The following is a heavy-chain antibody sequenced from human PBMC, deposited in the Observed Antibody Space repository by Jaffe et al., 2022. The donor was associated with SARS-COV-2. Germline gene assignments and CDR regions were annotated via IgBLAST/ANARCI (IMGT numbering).Heavy chain of an antibody. V-gene: IGHV3-30*04. CDR1: GFTFSSYA. D-gene: IGHD3-10*01. Sequence: QVQLVESGGGVVQPGRSLRLSCAASGFTFSSYAMHWVRQAPGKGLEWVAVISYDGSNKYYADSVKGRFTISRDNSKNTLYLQMNSLRAEDTAVYYCARDGVYYGSGLDWFDPWGQGTLVTVSS. J-gene: IGHJ5*02. CDR2: ISYDGSNK. CDR3: ARDGVYYGSGLDWFDP.